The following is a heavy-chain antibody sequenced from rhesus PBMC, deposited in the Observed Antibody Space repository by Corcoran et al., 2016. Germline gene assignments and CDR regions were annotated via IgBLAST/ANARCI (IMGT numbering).Heavy chain of an antibody. Sequence: QVQLQESGPGLVKPSETLSLTCAVSGYSISSGYGWSWIRQPPGKGLEWIGYIGGSSGSTNYNPSLKSRVTISKDTSKNQISLKLSSVTAADTAVYYCARGAYSGSLDYWGQGVLVTVSS. CDR1: GYSISSGYG. J-gene: IGHJ4*01. D-gene: IGHD3-16*01. CDR3: ARGAYSGSLDY. V-gene: IGHV4-127*01. CDR2: IGGSSGST.